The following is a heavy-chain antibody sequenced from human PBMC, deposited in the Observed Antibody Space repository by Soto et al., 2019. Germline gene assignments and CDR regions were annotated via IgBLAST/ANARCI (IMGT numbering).Heavy chain of an antibody. Sequence: GESLKISCKGSGYSFTRYWIGWVRQMPGKGLEWMGIIYPGDSDTRYSPSFQGQVTISADKSISTAYLQWSSLKASDTAMYYCATRSHNSSSGTYYYYGMDVWGQGTTVTVSS. J-gene: IGHJ6*02. V-gene: IGHV5-51*01. CDR2: IYPGDSDT. CDR3: ATRSHNSSSGTYYYYGMDV. D-gene: IGHD6-6*01. CDR1: GYSFTRYW.